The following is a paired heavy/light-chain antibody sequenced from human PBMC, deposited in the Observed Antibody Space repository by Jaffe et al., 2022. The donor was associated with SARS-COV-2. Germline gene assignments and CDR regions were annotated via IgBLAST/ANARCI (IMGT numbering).Heavy chain of an antibody. J-gene: IGHJ4*02. V-gene: IGHV3-23*01. CDR3: AKLRNTASLEGYYYRSFDY. CDR2: ISGSGGST. D-gene: IGHD3-22*01. Sequence: EVQLLESGGGLVQPGGSLRLSCAASGFTFSSYAMSWVRQAPGKGLEWVSAISGSGGSTYYADSVKGRFTISRDNSKNTLYLQMNSLRAEDTAVYYCAKLRNTASLEGYYYRSFDYWGQGTLVTVSS. CDR1: GFTFSSYA.
Light chain of an antibody. CDR2: DAS. CDR1: QDISNY. V-gene: IGKV1-33*01. J-gene: IGKJ2*01. Sequence: DIQMTQSPSSLSASVGDRVTITCQASQDISNYLNWYQQKPGKAPKLLIYDASNLETGVPSRFSGSGSGTDFTFTISSLQPEDIATYYCQQYDNLPPVTFGQGTKLEIK. CDR3: QQYDNLPPVT.